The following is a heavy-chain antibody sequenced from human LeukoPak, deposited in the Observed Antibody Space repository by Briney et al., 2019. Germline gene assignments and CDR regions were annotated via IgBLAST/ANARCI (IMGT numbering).Heavy chain of an antibody. J-gene: IGHJ4*02. D-gene: IGHD3-9*01. Sequence: PGRSLRLSCAASGFTFDDYAMHWVRQAPGKGLEWVSGISWSSGSIGYADSVKGRFTISRDNAKNSLYLQMNSLRAEDTAVYYCAKDRDAYYDILTGYFDYWGQGTLVTVSS. V-gene: IGHV3-9*01. CDR1: GFTFDDYA. CDR2: ISWSSGSI. CDR3: AKDRDAYYDILTGYFDY.